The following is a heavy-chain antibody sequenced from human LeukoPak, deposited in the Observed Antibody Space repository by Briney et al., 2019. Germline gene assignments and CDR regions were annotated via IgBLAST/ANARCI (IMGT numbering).Heavy chain of an antibody. CDR3: ARLPRAH. V-gene: IGHV3-9*01. J-gene: IGHJ4*02. CDR2: ISWNSGSI. D-gene: IGHD3-10*01. CDR1: GFTFDDYA. Sequence: PGGSLRLSCAASGFTFDDYAMHWVRQAPGKGLEWVSGISWNSGSIGYADSVKGRFTISRDNAKNTLYLQMNSLRAEDTAVYYCARLPRAHWGQGTLVTVSS.